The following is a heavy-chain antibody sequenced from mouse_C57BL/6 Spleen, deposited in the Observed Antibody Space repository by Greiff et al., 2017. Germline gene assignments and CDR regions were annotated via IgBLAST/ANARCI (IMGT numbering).Heavy chain of an antibody. CDR3: TRYFDV. Sequence: LVESGAELVRPGASVTLSCKASGYTFTHYEMHWVKQTPVHGLEWIGAIDPETGGTAYNQKFKGKAILTADKSSSTAYMELRSLTSEDSAVYYCTRYFDVWGTGTTVTVSS. CDR1: GYTFTHYE. J-gene: IGHJ1*03. CDR2: IDPETGGT. V-gene: IGHV1-15*01.